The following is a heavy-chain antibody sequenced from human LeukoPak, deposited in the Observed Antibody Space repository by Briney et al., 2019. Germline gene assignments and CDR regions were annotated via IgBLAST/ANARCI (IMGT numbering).Heavy chain of an antibody. CDR3: ARRGGSYSPFGC. CDR1: GFTFSSYG. J-gene: IGHJ4*02. D-gene: IGHD1-26*01. V-gene: IGHV3-30*02. Sequence: GGSLRLSCAASGFTFSSYGMHWVRQAPGKGLEWVAFIRYDGSNKYYADSVKGRFTISRDNAKNSLYLQMNSLRAEDTAVYYCARRGGSYSPFGCWGQGTLVTVSS. CDR2: IRYDGSNK.